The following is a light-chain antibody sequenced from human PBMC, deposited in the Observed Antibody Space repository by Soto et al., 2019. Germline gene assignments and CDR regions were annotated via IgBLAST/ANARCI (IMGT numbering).Light chain of an antibody. CDR2: AAS. CDR3: QQSYSTLWT. Sequence: DIQMTQFPSSLSASVGDRVTITCRASQSISGYLNWYQQKPGKAPKLLIYAASSLQSGVPSRFSGSGSGTDFTLTISSLQPEDFATYYCQQSYSTLWTFGQGTKVDI. CDR1: QSISGY. V-gene: IGKV1-39*01. J-gene: IGKJ1*01.